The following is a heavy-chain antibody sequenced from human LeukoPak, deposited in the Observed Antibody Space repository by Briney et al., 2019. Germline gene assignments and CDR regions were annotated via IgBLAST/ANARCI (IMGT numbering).Heavy chain of an antibody. Sequence: PGGSLRLSCAASGFTFSSYWMSWVRQAPGKGLEWVANIKQDGSEKYYVDSVKGRFTISRDNAKNSLYLQMNSLRAEDTAVYYCARVWRGYDILTGYYSPYYFDYWGQGTLVTVPS. CDR1: GFTFSSYW. D-gene: IGHD3-9*01. V-gene: IGHV3-7*01. CDR3: ARVWRGYDILTGYYSPYYFDY. J-gene: IGHJ4*02. CDR2: IKQDGSEK.